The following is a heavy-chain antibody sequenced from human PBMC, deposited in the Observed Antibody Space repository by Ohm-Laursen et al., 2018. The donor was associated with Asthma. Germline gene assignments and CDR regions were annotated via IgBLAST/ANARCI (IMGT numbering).Heavy chain of an antibody. Sequence: ASVKVSCKASGGTFSSYAISWVRQAPGQGLEWMGGIIPILRTANYAQNFRGRVTITADESTSTAYMELSSLRSEDTAVYYCARETDEYGMDVWGQGTTVTVSS. J-gene: IGHJ6*02. CDR3: ARETDEYGMDV. CDR1: GGTFSSYA. V-gene: IGHV1-69*13. CDR2: IIPILRTA.